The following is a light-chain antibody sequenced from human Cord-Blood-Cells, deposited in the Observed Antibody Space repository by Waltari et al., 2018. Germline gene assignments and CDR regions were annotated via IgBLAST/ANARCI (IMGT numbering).Light chain of an antibody. V-gene: IGLV3-21*04. CDR3: QVWDSSSDRV. Sequence: SYVLTQPPSVSVAPGKTARITRGGNNIGSKSVQWYQQNPGQAPVLIIYYDSDRPSGIPERFSGSNSGNTATLTISRVEAGDEADYYCQVWDSSSDRVFGGGTKLTVL. J-gene: IGLJ2*01. CDR2: YDS. CDR1: NIGSKS.